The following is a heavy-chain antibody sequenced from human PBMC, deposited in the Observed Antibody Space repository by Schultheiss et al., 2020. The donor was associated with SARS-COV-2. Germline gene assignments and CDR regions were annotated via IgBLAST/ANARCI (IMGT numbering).Heavy chain of an antibody. V-gene: IGHV4-59*12. Sequence: SETLSLTCTVSGGSIRDYYWTWIRQPPGKGLEWIGYVFHTGCTNYNPSLKSRVTISVDTSKNQFSLKLSSVTAADTAVYYCARGRCSGGSCFVGRWDWFDPWGQGTLVTVSS. D-gene: IGHD2-15*01. CDR3: ARGRCSGGSCFVGRWDWFDP. J-gene: IGHJ5*02. CDR1: GGSIRDYY. CDR2: VFHTGCT.